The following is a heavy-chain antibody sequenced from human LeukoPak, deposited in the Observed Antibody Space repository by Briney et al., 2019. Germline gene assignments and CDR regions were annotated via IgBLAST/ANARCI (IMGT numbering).Heavy chain of an antibody. V-gene: IGHV3-74*01. D-gene: IGHD4-23*01. CDR1: GFNSRDHW. CDR3: ARGRPHGNDY. CDR2: IASGVSSA. J-gene: IGHJ4*02. Sequence: GGSLRLSCAVSGFNSRDHWMDWVRQAPGKGLVWVSRIASGVSSAGYGDSGEGRFRICRDKAKNTMYMQMNSLRVEETAVYYCARGRPHGNDYWGQGTLVTVSS.